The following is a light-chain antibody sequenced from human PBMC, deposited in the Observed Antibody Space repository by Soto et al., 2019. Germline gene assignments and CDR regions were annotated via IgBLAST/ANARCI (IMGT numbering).Light chain of an antibody. Sequence: QSVLTQPPSVSGAPGQRVTISCTGSSSNIGAGYDVHWYQHLPGTAPKLLIYGNNNRPSGVPDRFSGSKSGTSASLAITGLQAEDEADYYCCSFVDTGTYLFGSGTKVTVL. CDR2: GNN. CDR3: CSFVDTGTYL. J-gene: IGLJ1*01. CDR1: SSNIGAGYD. V-gene: IGLV1-40*01.